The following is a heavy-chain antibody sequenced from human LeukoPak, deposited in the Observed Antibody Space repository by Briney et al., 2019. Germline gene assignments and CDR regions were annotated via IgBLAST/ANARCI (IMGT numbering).Heavy chain of an antibody. CDR1: AFTFSSYS. CDR3: ARVYDFWSGYYRSNYYYYMDV. D-gene: IGHD3-3*01. CDR2: ISSSSSYI. V-gene: IGHV3-21*01. J-gene: IGHJ6*03. Sequence: GGSLRLSCAASAFTFSSYSMNWVRQAPGKGLEWVSSISSSSSYIYYADSVKGRFTISRDNAKNSLYLQMNSLRAEDTAVYYCARVYDFWSGYYRSNYYYYMDVWGKGTTVTVSS.